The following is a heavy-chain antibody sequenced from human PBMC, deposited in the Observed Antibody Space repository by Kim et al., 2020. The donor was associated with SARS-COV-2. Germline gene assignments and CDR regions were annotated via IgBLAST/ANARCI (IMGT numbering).Heavy chain of an antibody. CDR3: MKGGWGWIWDH. V-gene: IGHV3-23*01. CDR1: GFTFIGHA. Sequence: GGSLRLSCTTFGFTFIGHAMSWVRQAPGQGLEWVSSIDGSDGTTYYVDSVKGRFTISRDDAKNTLYLQMRALRADDTATYYCMKGGWGWIWDHWGQGTL. CDR2: IDGSDGTT. J-gene: IGHJ4*02. D-gene: IGHD2-2*03.